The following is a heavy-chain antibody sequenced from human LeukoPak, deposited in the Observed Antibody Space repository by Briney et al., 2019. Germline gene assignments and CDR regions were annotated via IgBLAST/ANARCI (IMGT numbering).Heavy chain of an antibody. CDR2: ISYDGSNK. CDR3: ARGVGYCSGGSCQGPGDY. V-gene: IGHV3-30*04. J-gene: IGHJ4*02. D-gene: IGHD2-15*01. Sequence: GGSLRLSCAASGFTFSSYAMHWVRQAPGEGLEWVAVISYDGSNKYYADSVKGRFTISRDNSKNTLYLQMNSLRAEDTTVYYCARGVGYCSGGSCQGPGDYWGQGTLVTVSS. CDR1: GFTFSSYA.